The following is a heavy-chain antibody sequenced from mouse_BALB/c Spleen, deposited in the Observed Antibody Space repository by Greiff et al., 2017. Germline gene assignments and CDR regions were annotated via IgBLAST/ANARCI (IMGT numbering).Heavy chain of an antibody. CDR3: ATTAGAMDY. Sequence: EVQLVESGPGLVKPSQSLSLTCTVTGYSITSDYAWNWIRQFPGNKLEWMGYISYSGSTSYNPSLKSRISITRDTSKNQFFLQLNSVTTEDTATYYCATTAGAMDYWGQGTSVTVSS. J-gene: IGHJ4*01. V-gene: IGHV3-2*02. CDR1: GYSITSDYA. CDR2: ISYSGST. D-gene: IGHD1-2*01.